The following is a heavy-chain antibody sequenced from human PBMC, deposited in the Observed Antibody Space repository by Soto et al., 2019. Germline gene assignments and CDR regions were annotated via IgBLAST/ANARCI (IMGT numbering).Heavy chain of an antibody. CDR2: VTPRSGEV. V-gene: IGHV1-2*02. Sequence: QVHLVQSGAEVKRPGDSVKVSCQASGYTFTDYHIHWVRQAPGQGLEWMGRVTPRSGEVYYSPKLQGRVTLTRDTSISTACMELTTLKFYDTAVFYCARVPILGPTGDFDYWGQGTLATVSS. J-gene: IGHJ4*02. CDR3: ARVPILGPTGDFDY. D-gene: IGHD1-26*01. CDR1: GYTFTDYH.